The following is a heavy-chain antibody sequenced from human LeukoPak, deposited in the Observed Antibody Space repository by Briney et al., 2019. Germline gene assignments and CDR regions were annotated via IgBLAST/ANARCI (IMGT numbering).Heavy chain of an antibody. CDR3: ARDLREDPYYFDY. CDR2: IYHSGSI. Sequence: SETLSLTCTVSGGSISGYYWSWIRQPPGKGLEWIGNIYHSGSISYNPSLNSRVTISVDTSKNQFSLKLSSVTAADTAVYYCARDLREDPYYFDYWGQGTLVTVSS. CDR1: GGSISGYY. D-gene: IGHD5/OR15-5a*01. V-gene: IGHV4-59*01. J-gene: IGHJ4*02.